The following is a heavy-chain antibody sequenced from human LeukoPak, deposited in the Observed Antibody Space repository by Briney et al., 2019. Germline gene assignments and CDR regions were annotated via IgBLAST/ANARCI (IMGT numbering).Heavy chain of an antibody. CDR1: GFTLSSYN. Sequence: GGALRLSCAASGFTLSSYNMKWVRQAPGKGLEWVSSISWRNIDIEYADSVKGRFTISRDNAKKSLYLQMNSLRAEDTAVYYCALPSCGGDCFSGWGQGTLVTVSS. D-gene: IGHD2-21*02. V-gene: IGHV3-21*01. CDR3: ALPSCGGDCFSG. CDR2: ISWRNIDI. J-gene: IGHJ4*02.